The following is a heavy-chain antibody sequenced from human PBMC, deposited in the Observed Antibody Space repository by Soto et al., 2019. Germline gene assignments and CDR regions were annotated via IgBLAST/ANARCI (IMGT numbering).Heavy chain of an antibody. CDR1: GFTFSKFA. CDR3: ADSYYDDSSGYFDLDY. D-gene: IGHD3-22*01. CDR2: IVVGSGKT. V-gene: IGHV1-58*01. Sequence: SVKVSCKTSGFTFSKFAVQWVLQARGQGPEGMGGIVVGSGKTDYAQKFRERVTMTRDMSTTTAYLELSSLKSEDTAVYYCADSYYDDSSGYFDLDYWG. J-gene: IGHJ4*01.